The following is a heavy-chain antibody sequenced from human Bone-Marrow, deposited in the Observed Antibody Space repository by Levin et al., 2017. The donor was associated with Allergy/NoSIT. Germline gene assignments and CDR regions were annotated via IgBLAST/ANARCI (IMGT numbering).Heavy chain of an antibody. CDR2: ISWNSDTI. D-gene: IGHD3-10*01. CDR3: TKAGGSGSYYFNWFDP. J-gene: IGHJ5*02. Sequence: GGSLRLSCAASGFTFDTYALHWVRQAPGKGLEWVSGISWNSDTIGYADSVKGRFTISRDNAKNIFYLQMNSLRDEDTALYYCTKAGGSGSYYFNWFDPWGQGTLVTVAS. CDR1: GFTFDTYA. V-gene: IGHV3-9*01.